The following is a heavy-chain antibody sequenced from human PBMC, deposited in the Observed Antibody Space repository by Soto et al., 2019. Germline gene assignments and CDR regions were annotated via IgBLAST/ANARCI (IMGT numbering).Heavy chain of an antibody. J-gene: IGHJ5*01. CDR3: ARGTATDGLDS. V-gene: IGHV3-33*01. CDR1: GLTFSSYG. CDR2: IWYDGRNE. D-gene: IGHD2-21*02. Sequence: PGGSLRLSCVASGLTFSSYGMHWVRQAPGKGLEWVAFIWYDGRNENYTDSVKGRFSISRDNSKNTLFLQMNSLRVDDTAVYYCARGTATDGLDSWGQGTLVTVSS.